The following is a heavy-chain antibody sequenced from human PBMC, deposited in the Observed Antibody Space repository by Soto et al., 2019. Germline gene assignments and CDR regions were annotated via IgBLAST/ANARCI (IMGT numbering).Heavy chain of an antibody. D-gene: IGHD2-21*01. J-gene: IGHJ4*01. Sequence: ASVKVSCKASGGTFSCYIINWVRQAPGQGLEWMGGIIPMVGRANSAQKFQGRVSIIADDSTSTSYMELSSLNSEDTAVYYCASSDGYPYYSDNWG. CDR3: ASSDGYPYYSDN. CDR2: IIPMVGRA. CDR1: GGTFSCYI. V-gene: IGHV1-69*13.